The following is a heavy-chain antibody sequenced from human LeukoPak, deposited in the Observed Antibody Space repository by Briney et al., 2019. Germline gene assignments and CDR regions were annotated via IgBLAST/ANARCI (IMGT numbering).Heavy chain of an antibody. V-gene: IGHV4-34*01. D-gene: IGHD3-3*01. CDR1: GGSFSGYY. J-gene: IGHJ4*02. CDR2: INHSGST. Sequence: SETLSLTCAVYGGSFSGYYWSWIRQPPGKGLEWIGEINHSGSTNYNPSLKSRVTISVDTPKNQFSLKLSSVTAADTAVYYCARHYPRDDFWSGYYIGFDYWGQGTLVTVSS. CDR3: ARHYPRDDFWSGYYIGFDY.